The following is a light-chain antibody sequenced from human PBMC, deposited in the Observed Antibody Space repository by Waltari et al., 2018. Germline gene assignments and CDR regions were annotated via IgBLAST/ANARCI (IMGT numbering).Light chain of an antibody. J-gene: IGKJ1*01. CDR3: QQTYRTPRT. CDR2: GAV. Sequence: DIQMTQSPSSLPASVGDRATLSCRASQRISSYLNWYQQQPGKAPRLLIYGAVSLQSGVPSRFSGSGSGTDFTLTISSLQPEDFATYYCQQTYRTPRTFGQGTKVDI. CDR1: QRISSY. V-gene: IGKV1-39*01.